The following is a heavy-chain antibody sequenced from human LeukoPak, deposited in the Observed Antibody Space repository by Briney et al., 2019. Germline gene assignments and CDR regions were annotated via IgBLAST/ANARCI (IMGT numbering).Heavy chain of an antibody. V-gene: IGHV4-31*03. Sequence: SQTLSLTCTVSGGSISSGGYYWSWIRQHPGKGLEWIGYIYYSGSTYYNPSLKSRVTISVDTSKNQFSLKLSSVTPADTAVYYCARAIRADTAMVHLGGFDPWGQGTLVTVSS. CDR1: GGSISSGGYY. CDR3: ARAIRADTAMVHLGGFDP. J-gene: IGHJ5*02. D-gene: IGHD5-18*01. CDR2: IYYSGST.